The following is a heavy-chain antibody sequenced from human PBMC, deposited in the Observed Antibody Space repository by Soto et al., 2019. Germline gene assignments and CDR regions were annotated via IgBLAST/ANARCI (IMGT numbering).Heavy chain of an antibody. D-gene: IGHD3-16*01. Sequence: QVQLVQSGAEVKKPGASVKVSCKASGYTFTSYGISWVRQAPGQGLEWMGWISAYNGNTNYAQKLQGRVTMTTDTYXXKAYMELRSLRSDDTAVYYCARAQSDGAGAVYFDYWGQGTLVTVSS. CDR1: GYTFTSYG. J-gene: IGHJ4*02. V-gene: IGHV1-18*01. CDR3: ARAQSDGAGAVYFDY. CDR2: ISAYNGNT.